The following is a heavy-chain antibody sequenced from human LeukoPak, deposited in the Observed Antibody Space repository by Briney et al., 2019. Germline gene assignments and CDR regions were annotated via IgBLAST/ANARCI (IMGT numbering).Heavy chain of an antibody. CDR1: GFTFRHYV. J-gene: IGHJ3*01. D-gene: IGHD6-6*01. CDR2: ISFDGTKR. CDR3: ARARVAARSGAFDV. Sequence: PGGSLRLSCAASGFTFRHYVMHWVRQAPGKGLEWVAVISFDGTKRFYADSVKGRFTISRDNSNNTLFLQMNSLRSEDAAVYFCARARVAARSGAFDVWGQGAMVAVSS. V-gene: IGHV3-30*16.